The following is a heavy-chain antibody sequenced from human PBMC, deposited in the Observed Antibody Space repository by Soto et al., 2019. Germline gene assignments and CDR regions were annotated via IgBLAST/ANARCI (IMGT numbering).Heavy chain of an antibody. D-gene: IGHD3-3*01. CDR1: GGTFSSYA. V-gene: IGHV1-69*01. Sequence: QVQLVQSGAEVKKPGSSVKVSCKASGGTFSSYAISWVRQAPGQGLEWMGGIIPIFGTANYAQKFQGRVTITADESTCTAYLELSSLRSEDTAVYYCATTEGYYDFWSGYYRDYYYGMDVWGRGTTVTVSS. CDR3: ATTEGYYDFWSGYYRDYYYGMDV. J-gene: IGHJ6*02. CDR2: IIPIFGTA.